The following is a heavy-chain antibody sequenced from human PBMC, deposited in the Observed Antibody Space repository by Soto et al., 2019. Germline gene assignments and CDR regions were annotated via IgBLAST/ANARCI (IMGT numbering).Heavy chain of an antibody. D-gene: IGHD5-18*01. CDR1: GFTFRTYW. Sequence: VQLVESGGGVVQPGGSLRLSCAASGFTFRTYWLSWVRQVPGKGLEWVANINLDGSEKNYVDSVKGRFTISRDNARNSLYLQMSSLRAEDTALYYCARDGSTSWYSYDYHGMDVWGQGTTVTVSS. CDR3: ARDGSTSWYSYDYHGMDV. CDR2: INLDGSEK. J-gene: IGHJ6*02. V-gene: IGHV3-7*05.